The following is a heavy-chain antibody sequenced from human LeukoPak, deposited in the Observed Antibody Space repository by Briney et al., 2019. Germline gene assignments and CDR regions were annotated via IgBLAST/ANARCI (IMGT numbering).Heavy chain of an antibody. V-gene: IGHV3-74*01. Sequence: GGSLRLSCAASGFRFSDYWMHWVRQAPGKGPEWLSRISIYGRDTVYADSAKGRFTPYRDNAKNTVYLQVTNLRPEDTAVYFCARGGYSGSYYRFSWGQGTLVTDPS. J-gene: IGHJ4*02. D-gene: IGHD6-6*01. CDR3: ARGGYSGSYYRFS. CDR1: GFRFSDYW. CDR2: ISIYGRDT.